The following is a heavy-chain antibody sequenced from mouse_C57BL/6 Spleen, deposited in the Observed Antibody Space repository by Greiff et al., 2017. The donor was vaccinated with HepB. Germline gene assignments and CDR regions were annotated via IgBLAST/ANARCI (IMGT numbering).Heavy chain of an antibody. V-gene: IGHV14-2*01. J-gene: IGHJ2*01. CDR3: ARGVAYYYGSSYNVDY. CDR2: IDPEDGDT. Sequence: EVQLQQSGAELVKPGASVKLSCTASGFNIKDYYMHWVKQRTEQGLEWIGRIDPEDGDTKYAQKFQGKATITADTSANTAYLQLSSLTSEDTAVYYCARGVAYYYGSSYNVDYWGQGTTLTVSS. CDR1: GFNIKDYY. D-gene: IGHD1-1*01.